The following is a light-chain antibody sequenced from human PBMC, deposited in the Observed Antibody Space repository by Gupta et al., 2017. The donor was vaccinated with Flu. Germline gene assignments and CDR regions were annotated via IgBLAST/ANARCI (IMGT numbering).Light chain of an antibody. CDR2: EVS. Sequence: QSALPPPAPVPGSPGQAKPTPSTRTSTDIGSYDYISWYQQHPGKAPKLIIFEVSDRPSGISNRFSGSKSANTASLTISGLQAEDEADYYCCSYRDIVTLVFGTGTRVNV. V-gene: IGLV2-14*01. J-gene: IGLJ1*01. CDR1: STDIGSYDY. CDR3: CSYRDIVTLV.